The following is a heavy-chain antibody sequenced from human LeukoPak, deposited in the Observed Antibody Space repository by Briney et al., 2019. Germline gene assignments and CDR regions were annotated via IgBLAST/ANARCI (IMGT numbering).Heavy chain of an antibody. D-gene: IGHD2-2*01. Sequence: GESLKIFFQGSGYNFPSHLNGWVRQMPGKGLEWIGTIYPGNSDTKYSPSFQGQVSLSTDKSITTARLQWSSLKASDTAMYYCARSFDDAPDSFDVWGQGTMVTVSS. CDR1: GYNFPSHL. J-gene: IGHJ3*01. CDR3: ARSFDDAPDSFDV. V-gene: IGHV5-51*01. CDR2: IYPGNSDT.